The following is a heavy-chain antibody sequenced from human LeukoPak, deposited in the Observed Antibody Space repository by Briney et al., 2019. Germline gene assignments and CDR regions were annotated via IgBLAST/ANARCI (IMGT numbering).Heavy chain of an antibody. Sequence: GGSLRLSCAAPGFTFSTYMMTWVRQAPGKGLQWVSTISTSGENTYYADSVKGRFTISRDISKSTLYLQMNSLRDEDTALYYCAKYRSGTYYDGLHWGQGTLVTVSS. J-gene: IGHJ4*02. V-gene: IGHV3-23*01. D-gene: IGHD3-10*01. CDR1: GFTFSTYM. CDR3: AKYRSGTYYDGLH. CDR2: ISTSGENT.